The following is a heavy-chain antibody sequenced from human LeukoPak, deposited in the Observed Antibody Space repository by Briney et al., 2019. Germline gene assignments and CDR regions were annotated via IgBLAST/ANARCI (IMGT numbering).Heavy chain of an antibody. V-gene: IGHV4-61*02. CDR2: VYTSGST. D-gene: IGHD3-10*01. Sequence: PSQTLSLTCTVSGGSISSGSYYWSRIRQPAGTGLEWIGRVYTSGSTNYNPSLKSRVTISVDTSKNQFSLKLSSVTAADTAVYYCASEYYYGSGSYYSDYWGQGTLVTVSS. CDR1: GGSISSGSYY. CDR3: ASEYYYGSGSYYSDY. J-gene: IGHJ4*02.